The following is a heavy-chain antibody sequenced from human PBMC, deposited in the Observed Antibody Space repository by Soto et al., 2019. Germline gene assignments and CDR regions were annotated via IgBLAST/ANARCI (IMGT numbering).Heavy chain of an antibody. Sequence: QITLKESGPTLVKPTQTLTLTCTFSGFSLSTSGEAVGWIRQPPGKALEWLALIYWDDDKRYSPILKSRLTITKDTSKNQVVLTMTNMDPVDTATYYCAHRATCTIFGLIIDNGVWFDPWGQGTLVTVSS. CDR3: AHRATCTIFGLIIDNGVWFDP. CDR2: IYWDDDK. V-gene: IGHV2-5*02. D-gene: IGHD3-3*01. J-gene: IGHJ5*02. CDR1: GFSLSTSGEA.